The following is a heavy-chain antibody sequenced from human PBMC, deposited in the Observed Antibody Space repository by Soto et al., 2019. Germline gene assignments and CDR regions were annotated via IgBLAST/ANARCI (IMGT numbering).Heavy chain of an antibody. CDR3: ARRLWFGESYRFDP. CDR2: IYYSGST. V-gene: IGHV4-39*01. Sequence: QLQLQESGPGLVKPSETLSLTCTVSGGSISSSSYYWGWIRQPPGKGLEWIGSIYYSGSTYYNPSLKSRVTISVDTSKNQFSLKLSSLTAADTAVYYCARRLWFGESYRFDPWGQGTLVIVSS. D-gene: IGHD3-10*01. CDR1: GGSISSSSYY. J-gene: IGHJ5*02.